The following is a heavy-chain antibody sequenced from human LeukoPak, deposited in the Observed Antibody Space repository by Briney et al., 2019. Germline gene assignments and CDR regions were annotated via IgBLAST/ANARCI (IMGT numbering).Heavy chain of an antibody. D-gene: IGHD6-13*01. CDR3: ARDLMGIAYRGAFYY. V-gene: IGHV4-59*01. CDR1: GGSISSYY. J-gene: IGHJ4*02. CDR2: IYYSGST. Sequence: SETLSLTCTVSGGSISSYYWSWIRQPPGKGLEWIGYIYYSGSTNYNPSLKSRVTISVDTSKNQFSLKLSSVTAADTAVYYCARDLMGIAYRGAFYYWGQGTLVTVSS.